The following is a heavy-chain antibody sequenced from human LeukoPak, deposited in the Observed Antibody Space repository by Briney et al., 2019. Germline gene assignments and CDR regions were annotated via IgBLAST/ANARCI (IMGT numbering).Heavy chain of an antibody. Sequence: PGGSLRLSCAAPGFTFSTYSMNWVRQAPGKGLEWVSSISSSSVYRYYAESLKGRFTISRDNAKNLLYLQMNSLRAEDTAMYYCARVDSSRNDYWGQGTLVTVSS. CDR3: ARVDSSRNDY. J-gene: IGHJ4*02. D-gene: IGHD6-13*01. CDR1: GFTFSTYS. V-gene: IGHV3-21*01. CDR2: ISSSSVYR.